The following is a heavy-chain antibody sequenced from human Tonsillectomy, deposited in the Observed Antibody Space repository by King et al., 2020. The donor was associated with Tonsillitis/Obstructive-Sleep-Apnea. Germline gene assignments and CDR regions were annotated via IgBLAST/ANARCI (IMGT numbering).Heavy chain of an antibody. CDR2: IDTSDSYT. V-gene: IGHV5-10-1*01. CDR1: GHSFTSYW. CDR3: AGRVHRGTPPTPFDY. Sequence: QLVQSGAEVKKPGESLRISCKASGHSFTSYWSTWVRQMPGKGLEWRGRIDTSDSYTNYSPSFQGHVTISADKSISTAFLQWSSLKASDTAIYYCAGRVHRGTPPTPFDYRGQGTLVTVSS. D-gene: IGHD2-15*01. J-gene: IGHJ4*02.